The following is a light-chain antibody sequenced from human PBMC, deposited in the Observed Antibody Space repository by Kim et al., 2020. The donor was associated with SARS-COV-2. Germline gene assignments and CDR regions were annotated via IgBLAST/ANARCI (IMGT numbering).Light chain of an antibody. CDR1: QRISSW. CDR3: QQYHSYST. J-gene: IGKJ1*01. CDR2: KAS. V-gene: IGKV1-5*03. Sequence: SASVGDSVTPTGRASQRISSWLAWYQQKPGKAPKLLIYKASSLESGVPSRFSVSGSGTEFTLTITSLQPDDFATYYCQQYHSYSTFGQGTKVYIK.